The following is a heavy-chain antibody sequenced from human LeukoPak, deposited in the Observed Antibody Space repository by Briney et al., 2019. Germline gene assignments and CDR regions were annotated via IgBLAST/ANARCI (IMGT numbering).Heavy chain of an antibody. CDR3: VKVGIVVVPAATRGPFDY. Sequence: SGGSLRLSCAASGFTFSSYAMHWVRQAPGKGLEYVSAISSNGGSTYYADSVKGRFTISRDNSKNTLYLQMSSLRAEDTAVYYCVKVGIVVVPAATRGPFDYWGQGTLVTVSS. CDR1: GFTFSSYA. CDR2: ISSNGGST. V-gene: IGHV3-64D*09. D-gene: IGHD2-2*01. J-gene: IGHJ4*02.